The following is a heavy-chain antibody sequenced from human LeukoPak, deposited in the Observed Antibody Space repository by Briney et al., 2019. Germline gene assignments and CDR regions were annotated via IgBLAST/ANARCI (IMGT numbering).Heavy chain of an antibody. D-gene: IGHD3-10*01. CDR1: GFTFSSYV. CDR3: AKGYASGSYDY. V-gene: IGHV3-23*01. CDR2: ISGSGGST. J-gene: IGHJ4*02. Sequence: GRSLRLSCAASGFTFSSYVMGWVRQAPGKGLEWVSGISGSGGSTYYADSVKGRFTISRDNSRNTLYLQMNSLRAEDSAVYYCAKGYASGSYDYWGQGTLVTVSS.